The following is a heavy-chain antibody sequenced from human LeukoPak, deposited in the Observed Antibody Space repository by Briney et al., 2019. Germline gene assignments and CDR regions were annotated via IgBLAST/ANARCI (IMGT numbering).Heavy chain of an antibody. CDR1: RFTFSTYW. J-gene: IGHJ5*02. CDR2: IQQDGSVQ. Sequence: GGSLRLSCAASRFTFSTYWMGWVRQAPGKGLEWVATIQQDGSVQHYLDSVKGRFTISRDNGKNSLYLQMNTLRAEDTAVYYCAGARGWEFSSWGQGTLDTVSS. V-gene: IGHV3-7*01. CDR3: AGARGWEFSS. D-gene: IGHD1-26*01.